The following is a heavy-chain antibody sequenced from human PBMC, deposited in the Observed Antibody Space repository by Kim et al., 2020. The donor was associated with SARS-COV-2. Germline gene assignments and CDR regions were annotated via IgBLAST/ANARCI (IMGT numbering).Heavy chain of an antibody. CDR3: AKSGDYEAAN. CDR1: GFNFSTYG. D-gene: IGHD4-17*01. CDR2: IWNDGGDK. Sequence: GRSLRLSCGASGFNFSTYGMHWVRQPPGKGLEWVAVIWNDGGDKNYADSVKGRFTISRDNSKNTVYLQMNSLRPADTAVYYCAKSGDYEAANWGQGTLVTVSS. J-gene: IGHJ4*02. V-gene: IGHV3-33*06.